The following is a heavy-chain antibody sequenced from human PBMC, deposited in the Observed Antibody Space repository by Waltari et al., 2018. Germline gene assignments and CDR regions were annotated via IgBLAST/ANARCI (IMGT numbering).Heavy chain of an antibody. CDR3: ARAYSGSYYRYFEY. CDR2: VSVSGKTM. CDR1: GFIFSNYE. D-gene: IGHD1-26*01. Sequence: EVQLVASGGGLVQPGGSLRLSCEAAGFIFSNYEMNWVRQTPGKGLEWVSYVSVSGKTMYNVDSVKGRFTISRDNAKNSLHLQMNSLRAEDTAVYYCARAYSGSYYRYFEYWGQGALVTVSS. V-gene: IGHV3-48*03. J-gene: IGHJ1*01.